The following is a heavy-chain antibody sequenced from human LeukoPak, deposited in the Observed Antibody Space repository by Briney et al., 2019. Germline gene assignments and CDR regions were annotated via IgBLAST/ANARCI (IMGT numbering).Heavy chain of an antibody. CDR3: ATDLVAYYYDSRRDY. Sequence: ASVKVSCKASGYTFTSYGISWVRQAPGQGLEWMGWISAYNGNTNYAQKLQGRVTMTTDTSTDTAYMELSSLRSEDTAVYYCATDLVAYYYDSRRDYWGQGTLVTVSS. D-gene: IGHD3-22*01. J-gene: IGHJ4*02. V-gene: IGHV1-18*01. CDR2: ISAYNGNT. CDR1: GYTFTSYG.